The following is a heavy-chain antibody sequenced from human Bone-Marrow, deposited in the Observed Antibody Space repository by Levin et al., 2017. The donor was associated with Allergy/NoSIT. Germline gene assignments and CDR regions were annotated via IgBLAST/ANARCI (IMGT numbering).Heavy chain of an antibody. CDR3: ARGPSLDY. CDR2: ITSSGNYI. Sequence: PAASVKVSCIASGFTFSKYSMNWVRQAPGKGLEWVSSITSSGNYIYYADSVKGRFTISRDSAKNSLYLHMNSLRVEDAAVYYCARGPSLDYWGQGTPVTVSS. CDR1: GFTFSKYS. J-gene: IGHJ4*02. V-gene: IGHV3-21*01.